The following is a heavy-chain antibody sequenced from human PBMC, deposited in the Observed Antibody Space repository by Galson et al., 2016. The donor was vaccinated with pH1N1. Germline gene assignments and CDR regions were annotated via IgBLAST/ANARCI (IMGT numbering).Heavy chain of an antibody. CDR2: TYYRSKWYN. CDR3: ARGVIDYDFWSGYQDHAAFDI. D-gene: IGHD3-3*01. V-gene: IGHV6-1*01. CDR1: GDSVSSNSAT. Sequence: CAISGDSVSSNSATWNWIRQSPSRGLEWLGRTYYRSKWYNDYAESVKSRIIISPDTSKNQLSLQLNSVTPADTAVYYGARGVIDYDFWSGYQDHAAFDIWGQGTMVIVSS. J-gene: IGHJ3*02.